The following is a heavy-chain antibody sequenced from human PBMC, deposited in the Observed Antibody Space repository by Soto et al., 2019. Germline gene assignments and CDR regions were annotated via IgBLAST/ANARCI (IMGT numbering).Heavy chain of an antibody. V-gene: IGHV1-69*13. CDR2: IIPIFGTA. CDR1: GGTFSSYA. Sequence: SVKVSCKASGGTFSSYAISWVRQAPGQGLEWMGGIIPIFGTANYAQKFQGRVTITADESTSTAYMELSSLRSEDTAVYYCARERGDYVWGSYRYLFDYWGQGTLVTVPQ. CDR3: ARERGDYVWGSYRYLFDY. J-gene: IGHJ4*02. D-gene: IGHD3-16*02.